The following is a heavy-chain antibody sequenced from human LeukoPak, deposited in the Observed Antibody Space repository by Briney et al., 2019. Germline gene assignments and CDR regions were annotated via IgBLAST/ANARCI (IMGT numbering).Heavy chain of an antibody. V-gene: IGHV1-8*03. CDR2: IKPNSGNT. D-gene: IGHD3-10*01. CDR3: ARTPTYYYGSGSHPSDY. Sequence: ASVKVSCKASGYTFSDYYIHWVRQAPGQGLEWMGWIKPNSGNTGYAQKFQGRVTITRNTSISTAYMELSSLRSEDTAVYYCARTPTYYYGSGSHPSDYWGQGTLVTVSS. J-gene: IGHJ4*02. CDR1: GYTFSDYY.